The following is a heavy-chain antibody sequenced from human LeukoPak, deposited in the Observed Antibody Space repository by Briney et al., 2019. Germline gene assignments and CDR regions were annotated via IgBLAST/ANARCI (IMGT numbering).Heavy chain of an antibody. CDR2: ISGSGGST. V-gene: IGHV3-23*01. CDR3: ASPHSGYDYYYYGMDV. Sequence: GGSLRLSSAASGFTFSSSAMSWVRQAPGKGLEWVSGISGSGGSTHYADSVKGRFTISRDNSKNTLYLQMNSLRAEDTAIYYCASPHSGYDYYYYGMDVWGQGTTVTVSS. J-gene: IGHJ6*02. CDR1: GFTFSSSA. D-gene: IGHD5-12*01.